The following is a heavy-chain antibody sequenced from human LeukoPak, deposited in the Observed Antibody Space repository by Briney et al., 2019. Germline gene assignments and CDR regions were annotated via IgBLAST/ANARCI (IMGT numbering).Heavy chain of an antibody. D-gene: IGHD6-6*01. J-gene: IGHJ5*02. CDR2: ISAYNGNT. CDR1: GYSFTTYG. V-gene: IGHV1-18*01. CDR3: ARDMIAARPNWFDP. Sequence: GASVKVSCKASGYSFTTYGISWVRQAPGLGLEWMGWISAYNGNTNYAQKLQGRVTMTTDTSTSTAYMELRSLRYDDPAVYYCARDMIAARPNWFDPWGQGTLVTVSS.